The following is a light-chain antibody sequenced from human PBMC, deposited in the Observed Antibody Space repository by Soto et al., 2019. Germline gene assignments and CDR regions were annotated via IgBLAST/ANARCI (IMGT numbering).Light chain of an antibody. CDR2: DAS. V-gene: IGKV1-33*01. Sequence: DIQMTQSPSSLSASVGERVTITCQASQDISDYINWYQQKAGKAPKLLIFDASNLDPGVPSRFSGSGFGTDFTFTISSLQAEDIATYYCQQHDNLPLTFGGGTKVEIK. CDR3: QQHDNLPLT. CDR1: QDISDY. J-gene: IGKJ4*01.